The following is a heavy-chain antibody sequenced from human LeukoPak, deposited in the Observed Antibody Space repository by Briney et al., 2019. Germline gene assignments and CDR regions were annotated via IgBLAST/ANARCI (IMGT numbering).Heavy chain of an antibody. CDR1: GFTFSSYW. CDR3: TRARCFGNVLYSGF. D-gene: IGHD3-10*01. V-gene: IGHV3-7*01. J-gene: IGHJ4*02. Sequence: PGGSLRLSCAASGFTFSSYWMSWVRQAPGKGLEWVANIKQDGSEKYYVDSVKGRFTISRDNAKNSLYLQMNGLRAEDTAVYYCTRARCFGNVLYSGFWGQGTLVTVSS. CDR2: IKQDGSEK.